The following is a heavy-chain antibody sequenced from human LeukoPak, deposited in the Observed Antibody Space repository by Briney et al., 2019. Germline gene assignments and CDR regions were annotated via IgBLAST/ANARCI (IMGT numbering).Heavy chain of an antibody. J-gene: IGHJ4*02. CDR1: GGSISSYY. D-gene: IGHD3-22*01. Sequence: SGTLSLTCTVSGGSISSYYWSWIRQPPGKGLEWIGCIYYSGSTNYNPSLKSRVTISVDTSKNQFSLKLSSVTAADTAVYYCARLRGYYDSSGHFDYWGQGTLVTVSS. CDR3: ARLRGYYDSSGHFDY. V-gene: IGHV4-59*08. CDR2: IYYSGST.